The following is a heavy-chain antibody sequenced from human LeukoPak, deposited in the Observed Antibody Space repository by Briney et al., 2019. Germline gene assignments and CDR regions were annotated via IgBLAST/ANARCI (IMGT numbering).Heavy chain of an antibody. J-gene: IGHJ4*02. Sequence: SETLSLTCAVYGGSFSGYYWSWIRQPPGKGLEWIGEINHSGSTNYNPSLKSRVTISVDTSKNQFSLRLSSVTAADTAVYYCAGYAGYFDYWGQGTLVTVSS. V-gene: IGHV4-34*01. CDR2: INHSGST. CDR3: AGYAGYFDY. CDR1: GGSFSGYY.